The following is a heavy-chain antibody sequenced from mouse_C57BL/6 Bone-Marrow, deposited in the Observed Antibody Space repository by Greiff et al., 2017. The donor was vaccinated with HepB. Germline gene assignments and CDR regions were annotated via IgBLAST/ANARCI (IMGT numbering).Heavy chain of an antibody. CDR3: ARIVDWGRGDF. J-gene: IGHJ2*01. V-gene: IGHV8-8*01. Sequence: QVTLKESGPGLLQPSQSLSLSCSFSGFSLTTFGMGVVWLRQPSGKGLVWLAHIGWDDDKYYNPDLKSRLTISKNTSKNHIFLKIANVDTADAATYYCARIVDWGRGDFWGQGTTLTVSA. D-gene: IGHD4-1*01. CDR2: IGWDDDK. CDR1: GFSLTTFGMG.